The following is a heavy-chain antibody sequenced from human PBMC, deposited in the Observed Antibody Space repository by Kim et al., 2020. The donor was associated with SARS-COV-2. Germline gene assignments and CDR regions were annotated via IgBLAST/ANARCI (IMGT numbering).Heavy chain of an antibody. J-gene: IGHJ4*02. Sequence: ASVKVSCKASGYTFTSYGISWVRQAPGQGLEWMGWISAYNGNTNYAQKLQGRVTMTTDTSTSTAYMELRSLRSDDTAVYYCASRSGYSYGYGSPYYFDYWGQGTLVTVSS. V-gene: IGHV1-18*01. CDR1: GYTFTSYG. CDR3: ASRSGYSYGYGSPYYFDY. D-gene: IGHD5-18*01. CDR2: ISAYNGNT.